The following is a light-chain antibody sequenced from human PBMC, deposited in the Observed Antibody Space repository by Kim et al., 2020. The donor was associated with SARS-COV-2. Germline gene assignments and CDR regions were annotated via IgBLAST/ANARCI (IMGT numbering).Light chain of an antibody. V-gene: IGLV1-40*01. CDR3: QSYDSSLNWV. CDR2: GNS. J-gene: IGLJ3*02. CDR1: SSNIGAGYD. Sequence: QSVLTQPPSVSGAPGQRVTISCTGISSNIGAGYDVHWYQQLPGTAPKLLIYGNSNRPSGVPDRFSGSKSGTSASLAITGLQAEDEADYYCQSYDSSLNWVFGGGTQLTVL.